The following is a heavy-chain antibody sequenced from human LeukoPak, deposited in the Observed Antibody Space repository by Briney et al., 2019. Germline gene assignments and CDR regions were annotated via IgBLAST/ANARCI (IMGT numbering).Heavy chain of an antibody. V-gene: IGHV3-30-3*01. D-gene: IGHD3-16*02. J-gene: IGHJ4*02. CDR2: ISYDGSNK. CDR1: GFTFSSYA. CDR3: AREYDYVWGSYRSVSYYFDY. Sequence: GGPLRLSCAASGFTFSSYAMHWVRQAPGKGLEWVAVISYDGSNKYYADSVKGRFTISRDNSKNTLYLQMNSLRAEDTAVYYCAREYDYVWGSYRSVSYYFDYWGQGTLVTVSS.